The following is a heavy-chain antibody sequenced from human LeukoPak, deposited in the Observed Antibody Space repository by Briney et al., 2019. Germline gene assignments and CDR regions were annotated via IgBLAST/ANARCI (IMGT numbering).Heavy chain of an antibody. CDR1: GGSISSSSYY. Sequence: SETLSLTCTVSGGSISSSSYYWGWIRQPPGKGLEWIGSIYHSGSTYYNPSLKSRVAISVDTSKNQFSLKLSSVTAADTAVYYCARGGYSYVPYFDYWGQGTLVTVSS. D-gene: IGHD5-18*01. CDR2: IYHSGST. J-gene: IGHJ4*02. CDR3: ARGGYSYVPYFDY. V-gene: IGHV4-39*07.